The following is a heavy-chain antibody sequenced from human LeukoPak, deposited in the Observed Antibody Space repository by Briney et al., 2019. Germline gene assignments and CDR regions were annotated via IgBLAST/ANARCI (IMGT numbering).Heavy chain of an antibody. D-gene: IGHD4-17*01. CDR2: ISYDGSNK. CDR1: GFTFSSYG. J-gene: IGHJ4*02. Sequence: GRSLRLSCAASGFTFSSYGMHWVRQAPGKGLEWVAVISYDGSNKYYADSVKGRFTISRDNSKNTLYLQMNSLRAEDTAVYYCAKNSYGATYYFDYWGQGTLVTVSS. V-gene: IGHV3-30*18. CDR3: AKNSYGATYYFDY.